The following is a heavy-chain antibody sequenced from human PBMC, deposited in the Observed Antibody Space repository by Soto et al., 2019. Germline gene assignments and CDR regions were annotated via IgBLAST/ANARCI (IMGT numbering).Heavy chain of an antibody. Sequence: EVQLVESGGGLVKPGGSLRLSCAASGFTFSSYSMNWVRQAPGKGLEWVSSISSISSYIYYADSVKGRFTISRDNAKNSLYLQMNSLRAEDTAVYYCARDLSLYSNKDFDYWGQGTLVTVSS. D-gene: IGHD4-4*01. CDR2: ISSISSYI. CDR3: ARDLSLYSNKDFDY. V-gene: IGHV3-21*01. J-gene: IGHJ4*02. CDR1: GFTFSSYS.